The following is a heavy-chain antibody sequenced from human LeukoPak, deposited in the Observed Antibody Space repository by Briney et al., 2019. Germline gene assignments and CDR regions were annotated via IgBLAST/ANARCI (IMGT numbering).Heavy chain of an antibody. CDR3: ARGSSRRYDFWSGYYDFDY. V-gene: IGHV3-21*01. Sequence: GGSLRLXCAASGFTFSSYSMNWVRQAPGKGLEWVSSISSSSSYIYYADSVKGRFTISRDNAKNSLYLQMNSLRAEDTAVYYCARGSSRRYDFWSGYYDFDYWGRGTLVTVSS. CDR2: ISSSSSYI. CDR1: GFTFSSYS. J-gene: IGHJ4*02. D-gene: IGHD3-3*01.